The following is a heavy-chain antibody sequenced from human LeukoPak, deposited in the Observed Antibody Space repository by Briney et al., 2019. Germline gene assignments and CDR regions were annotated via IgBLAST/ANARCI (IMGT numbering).Heavy chain of an antibody. CDR1: GFSFSDYN. V-gene: IGHV3-48*01. J-gene: IGHJ4*02. Sequence: HPGGSLRLSCAVPGFSFSDYNMKWVRQAPGRGLEWISYISAGGATIYYPDSVKGRFTISRDNAKNSLYLQMNSLRVEDTAIYYCVRLGRKEGYIYYDYWGQGTPVTVSS. CDR2: ISAGGATI. D-gene: IGHD1-1*01. CDR3: VRLGRKEGYIYYDY.